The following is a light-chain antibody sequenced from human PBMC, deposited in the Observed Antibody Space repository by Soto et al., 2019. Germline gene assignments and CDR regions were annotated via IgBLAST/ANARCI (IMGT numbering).Light chain of an antibody. CDR3: QKYNSAPWT. J-gene: IGKJ1*01. Sequence: DIQMTQSPSSLSASVGDRVTITCRASQGISNYLAWYQQKPEKVPKLLIYAASTFQTGVPSRFSGSGSGTDFALTISSLQPEDVATYYCQKYNSAPWTFGQGAKVEIK. CDR1: QGISNY. CDR2: AAS. V-gene: IGKV1-27*01.